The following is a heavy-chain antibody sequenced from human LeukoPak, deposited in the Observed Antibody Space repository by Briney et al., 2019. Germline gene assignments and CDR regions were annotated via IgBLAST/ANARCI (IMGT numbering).Heavy chain of an antibody. CDR3: ARLPGYYDSSGRDY. CDR2: ISAYNGNT. V-gene: IGHV1-18*01. CDR1: DYTFTSYG. Sequence: ASVKVSCKASDYTFTSYGISWVRQAPGQGLEWMGWISAYNGNTNYAQKLQGRVTMTTDTSTSTAYMELRSLRSDDTAVYYCARLPGYYDSSGRDYWGQGTLVTVSS. D-gene: IGHD3-22*01. J-gene: IGHJ4*02.